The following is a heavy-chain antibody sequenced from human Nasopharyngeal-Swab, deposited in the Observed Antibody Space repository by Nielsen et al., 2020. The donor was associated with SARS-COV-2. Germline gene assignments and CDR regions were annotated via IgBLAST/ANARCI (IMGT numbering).Heavy chain of an antibody. V-gene: IGHV3-48*02. D-gene: IGHD6-19*01. J-gene: IGHJ4*02. CDR1: GFTFSSYS. CDR3: ARLSGWYLSLAFDY. Sequence: GESLKISCAASGFTFSSYSMNWVRQATGKGLEWVSYISSSSSTIYYADSVKGRFTISRDNAKNSLYLQMNSLRDEDTAVYYCARLSGWYLSLAFDYWGQGTLVTVSS. CDR2: ISSSSSTI.